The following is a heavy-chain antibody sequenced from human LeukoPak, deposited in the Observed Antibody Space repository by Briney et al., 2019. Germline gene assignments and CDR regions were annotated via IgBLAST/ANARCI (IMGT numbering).Heavy chain of an antibody. CDR2: ISYDGSNK. D-gene: IGHD6-19*01. J-gene: IGHJ1*01. CDR1: GFTFSSYA. Sequence: GGSLRLSCAASGFTFSSYAMHWVRQAPGKGLEWVAVISYDGSNKYYADSVKGRFTISRDNSKNTLYLQMNSLRAEDTAVYYCARDLEGYSSGWTHFRHWGQGTLVTVSS. V-gene: IGHV3-30*04. CDR3: ARDLEGYSSGWTHFRH.